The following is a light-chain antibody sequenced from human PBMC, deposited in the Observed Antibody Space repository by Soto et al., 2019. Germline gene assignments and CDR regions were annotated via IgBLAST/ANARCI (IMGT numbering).Light chain of an antibody. V-gene: IGKV1-39*01. CDR2: TAS. CDR3: QQSHSLPLT. J-gene: IGKJ4*01. Sequence: DIPMTQSPSSLSASVGDRVTITCRASQTISSYLNWYQQRPGKAPNLLIYTASSLQSGVPSRFSGSGSGTDFSLTISSLQPEDFATYYCQQSHSLPLTFGGGTTVEIK. CDR1: QTISSY.